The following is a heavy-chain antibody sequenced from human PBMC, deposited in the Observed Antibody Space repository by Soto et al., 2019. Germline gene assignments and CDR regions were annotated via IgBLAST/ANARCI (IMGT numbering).Heavy chain of an antibody. CDR3: AKDQIQLWPYGMDV. D-gene: IGHD5-18*01. J-gene: IGHJ6*02. V-gene: IGHV3-23*01. CDR1: GFTFSSYA. CDR2: ISGNGGTT. Sequence: PWGSLRLSCAASGFTFSSYAMSWVRQAPGKGLEWVSAISGNGGTTYYADSVKGRFTISRDNSKNTVYLQMNSLRAEDTAVYYCAKDQIQLWPYGMDVWGQGTTVTVSS.